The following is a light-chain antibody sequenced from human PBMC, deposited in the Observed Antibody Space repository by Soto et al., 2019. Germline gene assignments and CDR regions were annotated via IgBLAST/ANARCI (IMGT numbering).Light chain of an antibody. V-gene: IGKV3D-20*01. Sequence: EIVLTQSPATLSLPPGDRATLSCGASQSVRSSYVAWYQQKTGLAPRLLIYEGSSRASGIPDRFSGSGSGTDFTLTIGRLEPEDFAVYYCQQYDNAAPLSFGGGTKVEMK. CDR3: QQYDNAAPLS. CDR2: EGS. J-gene: IGKJ4*01. CDR1: QSVRSSY.